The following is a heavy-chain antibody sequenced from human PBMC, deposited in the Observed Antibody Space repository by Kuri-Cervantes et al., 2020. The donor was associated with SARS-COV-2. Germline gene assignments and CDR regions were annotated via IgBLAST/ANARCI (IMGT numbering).Heavy chain of an antibody. CDR1: GASINDYY. CDR2: IYSSGST. V-gene: IGHV4-4*07. CDR3: ARALANFWSGSDWYFDL. Sequence: SETLSLTCTVSGASINDYYWTWIRQPAGQGLEWIGRIYSSGSTNYNPSLKSRVTMSVDTSKNQFSLKLSSVTAADTAVYYCARALANFWSGSDWYFDLWGRGTLVSLL. D-gene: IGHD3-3*01. J-gene: IGHJ2*01.